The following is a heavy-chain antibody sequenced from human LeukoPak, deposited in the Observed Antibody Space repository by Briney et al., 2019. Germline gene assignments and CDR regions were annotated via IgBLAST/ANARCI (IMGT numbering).Heavy chain of an antibody. V-gene: IGHV4-59*12. J-gene: IGHJ6*02. Sequence: SETLSLTCTVSGGSISSYYWSWIRQPPGKGLEWIGYIYYSGSTNYNPSLKSRVTMSVDTSKNQFSLKLSSVTAADTAVYYCARARGGYSYGALFPYYYGMDVWGQGTTVTVSS. CDR3: ARARGGYSYGALFPYYYGMDV. D-gene: IGHD5-18*01. CDR2: IYYSGST. CDR1: GGSISSYY.